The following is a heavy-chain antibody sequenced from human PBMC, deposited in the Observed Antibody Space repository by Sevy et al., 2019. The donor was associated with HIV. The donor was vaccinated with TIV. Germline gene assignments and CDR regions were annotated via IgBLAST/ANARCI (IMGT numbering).Heavy chain of an antibody. CDR3: ARTLMFPIRNFRNIQFDY. D-gene: IGHD2-2*02. Sequence: SETLSLTCTVSGDSISNKYWSWIRQPPGKGLEWIGYFSHSGTTNYNPSLKRGITISEDTSNNQFSLKLTSVTAADTAVYYCARTLMFPIRNFRNIQFDYWGQGILVTVSS. V-gene: IGHV4-59*01. J-gene: IGHJ4*02. CDR1: GDSISNKY. CDR2: FSHSGTT.